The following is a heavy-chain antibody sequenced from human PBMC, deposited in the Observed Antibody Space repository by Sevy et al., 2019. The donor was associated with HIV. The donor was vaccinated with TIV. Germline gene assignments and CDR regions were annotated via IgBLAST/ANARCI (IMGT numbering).Heavy chain of an antibody. CDR2: IYYNGHI. D-gene: IGHD1-26*01. J-gene: IGHJ4*02. Sequence: SETLSLTCTVSGGSISSYYWSWIRQPPGKGLEWIANIYYNGHINYNPPLKSRVTLSLDTSKNQFSLRLSSVTAADTAMYYCAGENAWGRGYSWGQGTLVTVSS. CDR1: GGSISSYY. V-gene: IGHV4-59*08. CDR3: AGENAWGRGYS.